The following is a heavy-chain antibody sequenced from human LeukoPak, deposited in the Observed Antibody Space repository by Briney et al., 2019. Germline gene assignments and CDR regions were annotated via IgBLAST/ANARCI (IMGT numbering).Heavy chain of an antibody. CDR3: ARDWSYYDSSGYYYSRGAFDI. CDR1: GGTFSSYA. V-gene: IGHV1-69*13. D-gene: IGHD3-22*01. Sequence: SVKVSCKASGGTFSSYAISWVRHAPGQGLEWMGGIIPIFGTANYAQKFQGRVTITADESTSTAYMELSSLRSEDTAVYYCARDWSYYDSSGYYYSRGAFDIWGQGTMVTVSS. J-gene: IGHJ3*02. CDR2: IIPIFGTA.